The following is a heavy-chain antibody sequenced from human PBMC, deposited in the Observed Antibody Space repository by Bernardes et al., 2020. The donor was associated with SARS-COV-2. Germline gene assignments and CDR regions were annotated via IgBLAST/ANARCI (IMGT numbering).Heavy chain of an antibody. CDR2: ISAYNGNT. D-gene: IGHD3-3*01. J-gene: IGHJ3*02. CDR1: GYTFSSYG. CDR3: ARDTYNDFWSGYYSYVDI. Sequence: ASVKVSCKASGYTFSSYGISWVRQAPGQGLEWMGWISAYNGNTNYAKKLQGRVTMTTDTSTSTAYMELRSLRSDDTAVYYCARDTYNDFWSGYYSYVDIWGQGTMVTVSS. V-gene: IGHV1-18*01.